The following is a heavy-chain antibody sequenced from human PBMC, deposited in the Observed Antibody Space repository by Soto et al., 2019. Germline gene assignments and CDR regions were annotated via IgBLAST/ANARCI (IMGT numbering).Heavy chain of an antibody. CDR1: GFTFSSYA. CDR2: ISGSGGST. V-gene: IGHV3-23*01. D-gene: IGHD5-12*01. CDR3: AKDRLRALTTIFDY. Sequence: GGSLRLSCAASGFTFSSYAMSWVLQAPGKGLEWVSAISGSGGSTYYADSVKGRFTISRDNSKNTLYPQMNSLRAEDTAVYYCAKDRLRALTTIFDYWGQGTLVTVSS. J-gene: IGHJ4*02.